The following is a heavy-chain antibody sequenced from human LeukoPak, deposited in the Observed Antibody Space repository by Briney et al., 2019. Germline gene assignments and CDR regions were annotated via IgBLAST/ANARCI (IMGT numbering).Heavy chain of an antibody. J-gene: IGHJ2*01. CDR3: AREDNDGDYESGYFDL. CDR1: GGSISSGGYS. CDR2: IYHSRST. V-gene: IGHV4-30-2*01. D-gene: IGHD4-17*01. Sequence: PSQTLSLTCAVSGGSISSGGYSWSWIRQPPGKGLEWIGYIYHSRSTYYNPSLKSRVTISVDRSKNQFSLKLSSVTAADTAVYYCAREDNDGDYESGYFDLWGRGTLVTVSS.